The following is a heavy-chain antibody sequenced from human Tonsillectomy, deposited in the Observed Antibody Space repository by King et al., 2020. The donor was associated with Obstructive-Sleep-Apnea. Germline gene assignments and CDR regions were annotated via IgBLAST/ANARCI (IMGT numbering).Heavy chain of an antibody. V-gene: IGHV3-7*01. CDR2: IKQDGSEK. Sequence: VQLVESGGGLVQPGGSLRLSCAASGFSFITYYMTWVRQAPGKGLEWVANIKQDGSEKYYVDSVKGRFTISRDNDKNLLYLQMNSLRAEDTAVYYWVSVLPGAGSVYWGQGTLVTVSS. CDR1: GFSFITYY. D-gene: IGHD6-13*01. CDR3: VSVLPGAGSVY. J-gene: IGHJ4*02.